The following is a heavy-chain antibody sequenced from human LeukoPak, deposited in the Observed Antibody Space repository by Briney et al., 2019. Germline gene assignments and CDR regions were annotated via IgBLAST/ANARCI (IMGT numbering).Heavy chain of an antibody. CDR3: ARAWGPYYDAFDI. D-gene: IGHD3-16*01. Sequence: EASVTVSCKASGYTFTSYDINWVRQAPGQGLEWMGWVNPNSGNTGYAQKFQGRVTMTRNTSISTAYMELSSLRSEDTAVYYCARAWGPYYDAFDIWGQGTMVTVSS. CDR2: VNPNSGNT. J-gene: IGHJ3*02. CDR1: GYTFTSYD. V-gene: IGHV1-8*01.